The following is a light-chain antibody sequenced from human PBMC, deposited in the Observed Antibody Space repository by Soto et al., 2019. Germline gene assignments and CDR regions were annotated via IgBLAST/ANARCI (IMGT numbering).Light chain of an antibody. J-gene: IGLJ1*01. V-gene: IGLV2-18*01. CDR1: SSDIGVYNR. CDR2: EVS. CDR3: SLYRSSTNLV. Sequence: QSALAQPPSVSGSPGQSVTISCTGTSSDIGVYNRVSWYQQPPGTAPKLMIYEVSNRPSGVPDRFSGSKSGNTASLTISGLQAEDEADYYCSLYRSSTNLVFGTGTKVTVL.